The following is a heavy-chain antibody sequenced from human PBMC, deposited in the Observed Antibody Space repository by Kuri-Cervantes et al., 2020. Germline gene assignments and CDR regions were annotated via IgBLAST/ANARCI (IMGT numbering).Heavy chain of an antibody. CDR1: GYTFTDNY. D-gene: IGHD3-22*01. Sequence: ASVKVSCKASGYTFTDNYMHWVRQAPGQGLEWMGWISAYNGNTNYAQKLQGRVTMTTDTSTSTAYMELRSLRSDDTAVYYCARYYDSSGYYPFDYWGQGTLVTDSS. J-gene: IGHJ4*02. CDR2: ISAYNGNT. CDR3: ARYYDSSGYYPFDY. V-gene: IGHV1-18*04.